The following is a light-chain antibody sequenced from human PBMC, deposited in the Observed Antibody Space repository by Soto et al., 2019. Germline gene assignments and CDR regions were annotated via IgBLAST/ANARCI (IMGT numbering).Light chain of an antibody. CDR2: GAS. Sequence: EIVLTQSPGTLSLSPGERATLSCRASQSVSSTYLAWYQQKPGQAPRLLIYGASSRITGIPGRFSGSGSGTDFTLTISGLEPEDFAVYYCQQYGSSPWTFGQGTKVDIK. CDR3: QQYGSSPWT. CDR1: QSVSSTY. V-gene: IGKV3-20*01. J-gene: IGKJ1*01.